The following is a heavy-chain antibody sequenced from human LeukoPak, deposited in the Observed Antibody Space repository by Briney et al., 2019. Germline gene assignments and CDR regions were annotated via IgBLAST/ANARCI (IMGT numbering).Heavy chain of an antibody. CDR3: ARALAWGGNSYSYYYMDV. CDR2: INPNSGNA. J-gene: IGHJ6*03. D-gene: IGHD1-26*01. V-gene: IGHV1-8*01. Sequence: VSVKVSCKASGYTFSDYDINWVRQATGQGLEWMGWINPNSGNAGYAQKVQGRVTMTRNTAISTDYMELSSLRSEGTAVYYCARALAWGGNSYSYYYMDVWDKGTTVTVSS. CDR1: GYTFSDYD.